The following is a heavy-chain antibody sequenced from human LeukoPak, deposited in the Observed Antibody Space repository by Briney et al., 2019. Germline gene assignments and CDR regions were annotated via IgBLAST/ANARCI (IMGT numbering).Heavy chain of an antibody. D-gene: IGHD6-13*01. V-gene: IGHV3-33*06. J-gene: IGHJ5*02. CDR2: IWNDGSNK. CDR1: GFTLSTYG. CDR3: SKDLSSSWFEGLDH. Sequence: GRSLRLSCAASGFTLSTYGMYWVRQAPGKGLEWVAVIWNDGSNKHYADSVKGRFTISRDNSKNTLDLQMNSLRAEDTAVYYCSKDLSSSWFEGLDHWGQGTLVTVSS.